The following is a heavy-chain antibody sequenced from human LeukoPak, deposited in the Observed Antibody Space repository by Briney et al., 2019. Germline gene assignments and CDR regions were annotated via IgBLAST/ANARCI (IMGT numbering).Heavy chain of an antibody. CDR3: ARDSGRGWYEFR. V-gene: IGHV1-3*03. CDR2: INTRSGGP. D-gene: IGHD6-19*01. CDR1: GYTFANYA. Sequence: ASVKVSCKASGYTFANYAIHWVRQAPGQRLEWMGWINTRSGGPEYSHEFQGRVTISRDIAESTASMELRSLRSDDMGVYYCARDSGRGWYEFRWGQGTLVTVSS. J-gene: IGHJ4*02.